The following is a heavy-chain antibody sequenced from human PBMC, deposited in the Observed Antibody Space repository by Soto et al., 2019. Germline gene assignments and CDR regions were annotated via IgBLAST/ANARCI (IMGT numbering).Heavy chain of an antibody. J-gene: IGHJ4*01. CDR3: ARRNYYDSSVDY. CDR2: ISGDSGDT. V-gene: IGHV1-18*01. Sequence: VHLEQSGVEVKKPGASVKVSCEASGYTFTSFSIAWVRQAPGQGLEWMGWISGDSGDTNYAQDFQGRVTMTTDTSTSTAYMELRSLRSDDTAVYYCARRNYYDSSVDYWGHGTLVTVAS. D-gene: IGHD3-22*01. CDR1: GYTFTSFS.